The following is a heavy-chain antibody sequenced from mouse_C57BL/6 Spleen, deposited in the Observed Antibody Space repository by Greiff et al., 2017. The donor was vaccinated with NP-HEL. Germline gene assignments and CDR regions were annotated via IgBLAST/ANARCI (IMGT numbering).Heavy chain of an antibody. CDR1: GYAFSSYW. D-gene: IGHD3-2*02. CDR3: ARRKSPDSSGFAY. CDR2: IYPGDGDT. V-gene: IGHV1-80*01. J-gene: IGHJ3*01. Sequence: QVQLKESGAELVKPGASVKISCKASGYAFSSYWMNWVKQRPGKGLEWIGQIYPGDGDTNYNGKFKGKATLTADKSSSTAYMQLSSLTSEDSAVYFCARRKSPDSSGFAYWGQGTLVTVSA.